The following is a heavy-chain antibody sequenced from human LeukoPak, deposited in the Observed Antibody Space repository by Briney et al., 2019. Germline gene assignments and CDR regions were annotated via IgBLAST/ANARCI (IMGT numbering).Heavy chain of an antibody. CDR1: GFTVSTNY. J-gene: IGHJ4*02. CDR2: IYYDGDT. V-gene: IGHV3-53*04. D-gene: IGHD6-19*01. CDR3: AREAQWLVPTEFDY. Sequence: GGSLRLSCAASGFTVSTNYMSWVRQAPGKGLEWVSVIYYDGDTYYADSVKGRFTISRHNSKNTLYLQMNGLRAEDTAVYYCAREAQWLVPTEFDYWGQGTLVTVSS.